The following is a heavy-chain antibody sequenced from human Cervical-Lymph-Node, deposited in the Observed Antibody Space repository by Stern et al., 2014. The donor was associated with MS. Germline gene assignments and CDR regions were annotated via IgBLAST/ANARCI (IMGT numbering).Heavy chain of an antibody. CDR3: ARDGYCSGSNCYSVEY. CDR2: INPYSGHT. J-gene: IGHJ4*02. V-gene: IGHV1-18*01. D-gene: IGHD2-15*01. CDR1: GYTFSFYV. Sequence: QVQLLQPGAEVKKPGASVRVSCKASGYTFSFYVITWVRQAPGQGLEWMGWINPYSGHTNYAQNLQGRITMTTDTSTTTAYLELRSLKSDDTAVYYCARDGYCSGSNCYSVEYWGQGTLVTVSS.